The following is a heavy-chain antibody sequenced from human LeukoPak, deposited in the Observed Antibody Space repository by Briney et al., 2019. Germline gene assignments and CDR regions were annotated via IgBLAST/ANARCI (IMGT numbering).Heavy chain of an antibody. Sequence: GGSLRPSCAASGFTFSTYWMSWVRQAPGKGLEWVANIKQDGSEKYYVDSVKGRFTISRDNAKNSLYLQMNSLRAEDTAVYYCARSNYDFWSGYLYYLDYWGQGTLVTVSS. CDR3: ARSNYDFWSGYLYYLDY. CDR2: IKQDGSEK. V-gene: IGHV3-7*01. D-gene: IGHD3-3*01. CDR1: GFTFSTYW. J-gene: IGHJ4*02.